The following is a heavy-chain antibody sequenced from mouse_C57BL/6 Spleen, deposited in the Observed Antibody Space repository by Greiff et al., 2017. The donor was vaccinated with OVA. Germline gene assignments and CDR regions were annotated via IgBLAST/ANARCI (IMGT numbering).Heavy chain of an antibody. CDR3: ARDGDYDRFDY. J-gene: IGHJ2*01. Sequence: EVMLVESGGGLVKPGGSLKLSCAASGFTFSSYAMSWVRQTPEKRLEWVATISDGGSYTYYPDNVKGRFTISRDNAKNNLYLQMSHLKSEDTAMYYCARDGDYDRFDYWGQGTTLTVSS. V-gene: IGHV5-4*01. CDR1: GFTFSSYA. CDR2: ISDGGSYT. D-gene: IGHD2-4*01.